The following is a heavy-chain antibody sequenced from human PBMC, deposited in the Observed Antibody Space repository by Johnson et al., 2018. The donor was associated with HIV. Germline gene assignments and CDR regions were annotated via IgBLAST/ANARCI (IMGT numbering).Heavy chain of an antibody. CDR1: GFIFSDSY. V-gene: IGHV3-11*04. CDR3: ARVGGSWMLDAFDI. Sequence: QMQLVESGGGLVKPGGPLRLSGAASGFIFSDSYMSWIRQAPGKGLEWLSYIISSRSTIYYADSVKARFTISRDNAKNSLHLQMNSLRAEDTAVYYCARVGGSWMLDAFDIWGQGTVVTVSS. CDR2: IISSRSTI. J-gene: IGHJ3*02. D-gene: IGHD3-10*01.